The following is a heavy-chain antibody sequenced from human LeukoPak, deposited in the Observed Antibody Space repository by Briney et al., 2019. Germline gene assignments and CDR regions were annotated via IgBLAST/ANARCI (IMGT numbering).Heavy chain of an antibody. D-gene: IGHD1-1*01. J-gene: IGHJ4*02. Sequence: GGSLRLSCAASGFTFDDYGMSWVRQAPGKGLEWVSGINWNGGSTGYADSVKGRFTISRDNSKNTLYLQMNSLTTEDTAVYYCAKSPWNGKFRAYFDYWGQGTLVTVSS. CDR1: GFTFDDYG. V-gene: IGHV3-20*04. CDR2: INWNGGST. CDR3: AKSPWNGKFRAYFDY.